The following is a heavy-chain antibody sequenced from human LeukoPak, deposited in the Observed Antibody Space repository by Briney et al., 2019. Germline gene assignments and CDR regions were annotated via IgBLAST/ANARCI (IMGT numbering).Heavy chain of an antibody. D-gene: IGHD6-6*01. J-gene: IGHJ1*01. V-gene: IGHV4-59*11. CDR3: ARGGAARLHFQN. CDR1: DGSISNHY. Sequence: SETLSLTCTVSDGSISNHYWSWIRQPPGKGLEWIGNINYSGSTKYNPSLKSRVVMSVDTSKNQFSLNLNSVTAADTAVYYCARGGAARLHFQNWGQGTLVTVSS. CDR2: INYSGST.